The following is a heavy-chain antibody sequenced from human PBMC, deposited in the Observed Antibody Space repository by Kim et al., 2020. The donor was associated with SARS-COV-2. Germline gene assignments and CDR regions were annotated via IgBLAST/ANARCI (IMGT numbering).Heavy chain of an antibody. CDR1: GYSISSGYY. Sequence: SETLSLTCTVSGYSISSGYYWGWIRQPPGKGLEWIGSIYHSGSTYYNPSLKSRVTISVDTSKNQFSLKLSSVTAADTAVYYCARDIADSSGWYGDWGQGT. J-gene: IGHJ4*02. V-gene: IGHV4-38-2*02. CDR2: IYHSGST. D-gene: IGHD6-19*01. CDR3: ARDIADSSGWYGD.